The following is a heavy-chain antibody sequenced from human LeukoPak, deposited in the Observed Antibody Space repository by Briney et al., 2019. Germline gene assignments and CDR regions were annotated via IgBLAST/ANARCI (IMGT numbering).Heavy chain of an antibody. V-gene: IGHV3-7*01. CDR1: GFTFSSYW. D-gene: IGHD3-10*01. Sequence: GGSLRLSCAASGFTFSSYWMSWVRQAPGKGLEWVANIKQDGSEKYYVDSVKGRFTISRDNAKNSLYLQMNSLRAEDTAVYYCATKGVYYGSGSYVASDAFDIWGQGTMVTVSS. CDR2: IKQDGSEK. J-gene: IGHJ3*02. CDR3: ATKGVYYGSGSYVASDAFDI.